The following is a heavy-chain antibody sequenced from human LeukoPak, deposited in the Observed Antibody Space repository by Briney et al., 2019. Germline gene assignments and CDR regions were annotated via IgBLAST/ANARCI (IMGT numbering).Heavy chain of an antibody. D-gene: IGHD1-26*01. V-gene: IGHV1-18*01. Sequence: ASVKVSCKASGYTFTSYGVSWVRQAPGQGLEWMGWISAYNGNKNYAQKLKGRVTMTTDTSTSTAYMELRSLRSDDTAVYYCARDRGSGSYFDYWGQGTLVNVSS. CDR1: GYTFTSYG. CDR2: ISAYNGNK. CDR3: ARDRGSGSYFDY. J-gene: IGHJ4*02.